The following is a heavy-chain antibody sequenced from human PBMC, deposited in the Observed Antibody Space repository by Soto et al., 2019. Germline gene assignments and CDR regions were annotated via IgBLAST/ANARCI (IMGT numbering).Heavy chain of an antibody. J-gene: IGHJ4*02. D-gene: IGHD3-22*01. Sequence: QLQLQESGPGLVKPSETLSLTCTVSGGSISTSSYYWGWIRQPPGKGLEWIGSVYYSGSTYYNPSLKSRVTISVDTSKNQFSLKLSSVTAADTAVYYCARDYDSSGDYWGQGTLVTVSS. CDR3: ARDYDSSGDY. CDR1: GGSISTSSYY. CDR2: VYYSGST. V-gene: IGHV4-39*01.